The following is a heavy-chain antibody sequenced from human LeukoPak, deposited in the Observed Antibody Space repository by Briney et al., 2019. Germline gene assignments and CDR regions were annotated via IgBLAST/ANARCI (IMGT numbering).Heavy chain of an antibody. CDR3: ARPRSRHPPRWSTIFGVTDGETGDY. CDR1: GYTFTGYY. V-gene: IGHV1-2*02. CDR2: INPNSGGT. Sequence: GASVKVSCKASGYTFTGYYMHWVRQAPGQGLEWMGWINPNSGGTNYAQKFQGRVTMTRDTSISTAYMELSRLRSDDTAVYYCARPRSRHPPRWSTIFGVTDGETGDYWGQGTLVTVSS. D-gene: IGHD3-3*01. J-gene: IGHJ4*02.